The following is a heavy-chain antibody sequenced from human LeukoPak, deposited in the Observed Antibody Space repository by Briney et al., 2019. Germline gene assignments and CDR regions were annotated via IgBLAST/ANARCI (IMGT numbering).Heavy chain of an antibody. CDR3: AKDRAIAAAGYYFDF. CDR2: ISVDGRDT. Sequence: GGSLRLSCAASGFTFSNYPMHWVRQAPGKGLEWVAVISVDGRDTHYADSAKGRFTISRDNSKSTLYLQMNSVRVEDPAIYYCAKDRAIAAAGYYFDFWGQGTLVTVSS. J-gene: IGHJ4*02. V-gene: IGHV3-30-3*01. D-gene: IGHD6-13*01. CDR1: GFTFSNYP.